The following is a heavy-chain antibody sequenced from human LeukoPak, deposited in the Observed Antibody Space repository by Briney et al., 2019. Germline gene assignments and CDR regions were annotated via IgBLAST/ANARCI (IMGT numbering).Heavy chain of an antibody. J-gene: IGHJ4*02. D-gene: IGHD6-19*01. Sequence: PSETLSLTCTVSGGSISGYYWTWIRQPPGKGLEWIGYIYYSGSTNYNPSLKSRVTISVDTSKNQFSLKLSSVTAADTAVYYCASRAVAGTRLDYWGQGTLVTVSS. CDR3: ASRAVAGTRLDY. CDR1: GGSISGYY. V-gene: IGHV4-59*08. CDR2: IYYSGST.